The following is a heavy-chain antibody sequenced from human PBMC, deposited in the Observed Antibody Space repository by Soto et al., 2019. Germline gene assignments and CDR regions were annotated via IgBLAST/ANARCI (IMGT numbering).Heavy chain of an antibody. V-gene: IGHV3-64D*06. J-gene: IGHJ5*02. D-gene: IGHD2-2*01. CDR1: GFTFSSYA. Sequence: PGGSLRLSCSASGFTFSSYAMHWVRQAPGKGLEYVSAISSNGGSTYYADSVKGRFTISRDNSKNTLYLQMSSLRAEDTAVYYCXKGPVVPAAVTPYWFDPWGQGTLVTVSS. CDR2: ISSNGGST. CDR3: XKGPVVPAAVTPYWFDP.